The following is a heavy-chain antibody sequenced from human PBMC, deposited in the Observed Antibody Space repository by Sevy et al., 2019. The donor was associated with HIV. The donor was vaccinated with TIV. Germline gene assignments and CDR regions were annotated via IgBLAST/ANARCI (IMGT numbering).Heavy chain of an antibody. CDR1: GFTFSTYS. CDR2: MTSNSRTI. Sequence: GGSLRLSCTASGFTFSTYSVNWVRQAPGKGLEWVSHMTSNSRTIFYAGSVKGRFTISRDNGKNSLFLQMNSLRAEDTAVYYCARDGRRRYDLDVWGLGTTVTVSS. J-gene: IGHJ6*02. V-gene: IGHV3-48*01. CDR3: ARDGRRRYDLDV.